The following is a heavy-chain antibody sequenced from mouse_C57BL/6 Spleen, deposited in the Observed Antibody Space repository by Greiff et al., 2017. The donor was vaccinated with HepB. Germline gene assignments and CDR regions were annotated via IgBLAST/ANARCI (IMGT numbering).Heavy chain of an antibody. CDR2: IYPRDGST. J-gene: IGHJ4*01. V-gene: IGHV1-85*01. D-gene: IGHD4-1*01. CDR3: ARSDWDGGLNYAMDY. Sequence: QVQLQQSGPELVKPGASVKLSCKASGYTFTSYDINWVKQRPGQGLEWIGWIYPRDGSTKYNEKFKGKATLTVDTSSSTAYMELHSLTSEDSAVYFCARSDWDGGLNYAMDYWGQGTSVTVSS. CDR1: GYTFTSYD.